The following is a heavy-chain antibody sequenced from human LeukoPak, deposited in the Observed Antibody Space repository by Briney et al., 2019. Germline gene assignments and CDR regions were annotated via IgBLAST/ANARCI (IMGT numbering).Heavy chain of an antibody. V-gene: IGHV3-21*01. CDR2: ISSSSSYI. CDR1: GFTFSSYS. CDR3: ARGGQLVPSDY. D-gene: IGHD6-6*01. Sequence: GGSLRPSCAASGFTFSSYSMNWVRQAPGKGLEWVSSISSSSSYIYYADSVKGRFTISRDNAKNSLYLQMNSLRAEDTAVYYCARGGQLVPSDYWGQGTLVTVSS. J-gene: IGHJ4*02.